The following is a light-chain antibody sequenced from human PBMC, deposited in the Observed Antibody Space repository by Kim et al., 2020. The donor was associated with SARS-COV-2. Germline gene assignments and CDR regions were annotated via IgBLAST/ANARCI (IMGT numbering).Light chain of an antibody. CDR2: GKN. Sequence: LGHTVMITCQGDSLSNYYASWYQQRPGQAPKLLIYGKNSRPSGISDRFSGSTSGNTASLTITATQAEDEADYFCNSRDTSGDNVMLFGGGTQLTVL. V-gene: IGLV3-19*01. J-gene: IGLJ3*02. CDR1: SLSNYY. CDR3: NSRDTSGDNVML.